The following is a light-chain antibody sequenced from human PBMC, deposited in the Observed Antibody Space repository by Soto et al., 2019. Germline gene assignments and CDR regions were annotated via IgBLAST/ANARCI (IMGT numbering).Light chain of an antibody. CDR3: TSYTSISTYV. CDR2: DVT. Sequence: QSALTQPASVSGSPGQSITISCTGTDSDVGAYPYVSWYQQHPGTAPKLIIYDVTNRPSGISDRFSGSKSGNTASLTISGLLAEDEADYYCTSYTSISTYVFGTGTKLTVL. J-gene: IGLJ1*01. V-gene: IGLV2-14*03. CDR1: DSDVGAYPY.